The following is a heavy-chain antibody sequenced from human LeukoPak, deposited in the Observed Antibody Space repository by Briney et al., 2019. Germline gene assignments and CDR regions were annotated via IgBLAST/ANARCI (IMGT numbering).Heavy chain of an antibody. CDR2: INPNSGGT. CDR1: GGTFSNYA. Sequence: ASVKVSCKASGGTFSNYAISWVRQAPGQGLEWMGWINPNSGGTNYAQKFQGRVTMTRDTSISTAYMELSRLRSDDTAVYYCARTFYDTLDSDAFDFWGQGTMVIVSS. CDR3: ARTFYDTLDSDAFDF. J-gene: IGHJ3*01. D-gene: IGHD2/OR15-2a*01. V-gene: IGHV1-2*02.